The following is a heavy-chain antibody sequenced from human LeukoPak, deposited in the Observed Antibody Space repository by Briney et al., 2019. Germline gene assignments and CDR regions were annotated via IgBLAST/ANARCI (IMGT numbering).Heavy chain of an antibody. CDR3: ARDRVQQLGREDAFDI. J-gene: IGHJ3*02. CDR1: GGTFSSYA. V-gene: IGHV1-18*01. CDR2: ISAYNGNT. D-gene: IGHD6-13*01. Sequence: GASVKVSCKASGGTFSSYAISWVRQAPGQGLEWMGWISAYNGNTNYAQKLQGRVTMTTDTSTSTAYMELRSLRSDDTAVYYCARDRVQQLGREDAFDIWGQGTMVTASS.